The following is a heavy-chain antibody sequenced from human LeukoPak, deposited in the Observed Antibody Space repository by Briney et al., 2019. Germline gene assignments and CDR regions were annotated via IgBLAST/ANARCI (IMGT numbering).Heavy chain of an antibody. V-gene: IGHV3-11*04. D-gene: IGHD2-8*02. J-gene: IGHJ4*02. CDR2: IRSTGSST. CDR3: ARDSNTHWWSFDY. CDR1: GFTFRDYY. Sequence: GGSLRLSCTASGFTFRDYYVTWIRQAPGKGLEWVSYIRSTGSSTAYADSVKGRFTISRDNSKNTLYLQMNSLRAEDAAVYYCARDSNTHWWSFDYWGQGTLVTVSS.